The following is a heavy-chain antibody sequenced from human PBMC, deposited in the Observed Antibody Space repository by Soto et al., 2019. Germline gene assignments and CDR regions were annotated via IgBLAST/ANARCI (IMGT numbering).Heavy chain of an antibody. J-gene: IGHJ4*02. V-gene: IGHV1-18*01. Sequence: QVQLVQSGIEVKKTGASVKVSCKASGYTFTSYGFTWVRQATGQGLEWMGWISAYNGNTNYAQKLQGRVTMTRDTATNKAYVELRSLRSDDTAVYFCARDRPYPYDSSAYPALDYCGQGTLVTVSS. CDR3: ARDRPYPYDSSAYPALDY. CDR2: ISAYNGNT. CDR1: GYTFTSYG. D-gene: IGHD3-22*01.